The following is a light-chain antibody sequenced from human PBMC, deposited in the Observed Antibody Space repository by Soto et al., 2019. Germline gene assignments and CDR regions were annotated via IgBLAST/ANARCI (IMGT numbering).Light chain of an antibody. CDR2: AAS. V-gene: IGKV1-39*01. J-gene: IGKJ3*01. CDR1: QSISSS. Sequence: DILMTQSPSSLSASVGDRVTITCRASQSISSSLNLYQCKPGKAPKLLIYAASSLQSGVQSTFSGSGSGTDFTLTISSLQPEDFATYYCQQSYSAPQAFGPGTKVDIK. CDR3: QQSYSAPQA.